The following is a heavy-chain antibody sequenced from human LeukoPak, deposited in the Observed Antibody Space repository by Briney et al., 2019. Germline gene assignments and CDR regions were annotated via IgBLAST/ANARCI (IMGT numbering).Heavy chain of an antibody. D-gene: IGHD3-22*01. Sequence: PGGSLRLSCAASGFTFSSYGMHWIRQAPGKGLEWVSLTSYDRSNKYYADSVKGRFTISRDNSKNTLYLQMNSLRAEDTAVYYCANARGDSSGLIDYWGQGTLVTVSS. V-gene: IGHV3-30*18. CDR3: ANARGDSSGLIDY. J-gene: IGHJ4*02. CDR1: GFTFSSYG. CDR2: TSYDRSNK.